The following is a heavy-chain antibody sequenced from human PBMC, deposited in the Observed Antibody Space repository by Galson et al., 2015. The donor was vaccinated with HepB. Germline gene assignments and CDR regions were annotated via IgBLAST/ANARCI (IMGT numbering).Heavy chain of an antibody. V-gene: IGHV3-30*18. J-gene: IGHJ4*02. D-gene: IGHD1-14*01. CDR3: AKVRYDQTSRGNYFAY. CDR1: GFTFSSYG. Sequence: SLRLSCAGSGFTFSSYGMHWVRQAPGKGLEWVGDISYDGSNKFYADSVKGRFTISRDNSKRMLYLQMDSLRDEDTAVYYCAKVRYDQTSRGNYFAYWGQGALVIVSS. CDR2: ISYDGSNK.